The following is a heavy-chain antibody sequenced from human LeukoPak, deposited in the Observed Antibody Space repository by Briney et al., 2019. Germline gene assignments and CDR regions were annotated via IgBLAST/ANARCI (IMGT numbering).Heavy chain of an antibody. V-gene: IGHV3-11*05. CDR1: QFTFSDYY. CDR2: ISSSSTYT. Sequence: PGGSLRLSCAASQFTFSDYYMSWVRQAPGKGLEWVSFISSSSTYTKYADSVKGRFTISRDNAKQSLYLHVNSLRAEDTAVYYCARARGVDTVQYYFDYWGPGTLVTVSS. D-gene: IGHD2-2*02. CDR3: ARARGVDTVQYYFDY. J-gene: IGHJ4*02.